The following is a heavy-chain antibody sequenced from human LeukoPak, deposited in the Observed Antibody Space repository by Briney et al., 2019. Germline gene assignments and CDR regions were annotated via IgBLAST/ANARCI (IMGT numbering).Heavy chain of an antibody. J-gene: IGHJ4*02. CDR3: ARDQGPWAPFDC. D-gene: IGHD7-27*01. CDR2: ISSSGYTK. Sequence: GGSLRLSCAASGFTFSSYEVNWVRRAPGKGLEWVSYISSSGYTKYYADSVKGRFTISRDNAKNSLYLQMNSLRAEDTAVYYCARDQGPWAPFDCWGQGTLVTVSS. CDR1: GFTFSSYE. V-gene: IGHV3-48*03.